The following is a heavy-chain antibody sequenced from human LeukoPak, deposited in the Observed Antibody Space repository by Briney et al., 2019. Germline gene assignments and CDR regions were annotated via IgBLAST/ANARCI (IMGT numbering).Heavy chain of an antibody. CDR3: AKDYYDYVWGSPQNY. J-gene: IGHJ4*02. Sequence: GGSLRLSCAASGFTFSSYWMHWVRHAPGKGLVWVSRINSDGSSTSYADSVKGRFTISRDNSKNTLYLQMNSLRAEDTAVYYCAKDYYDYVWGSPQNYWGQGTLVTVSS. V-gene: IGHV3-74*01. D-gene: IGHD3-16*01. CDR1: GFTFSSYW. CDR2: INSDGSST.